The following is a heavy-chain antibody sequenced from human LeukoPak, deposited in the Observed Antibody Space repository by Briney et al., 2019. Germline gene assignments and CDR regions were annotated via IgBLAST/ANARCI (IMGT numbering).Heavy chain of an antibody. CDR1: GFTFSSYA. J-gene: IGHJ4*02. CDR2: ISYDGSNK. CDR3: ARAYSSSWYQTDYFDY. V-gene: IGHV3-30-3*01. D-gene: IGHD6-13*01. Sequence: GGSLRLSCAASGFTFSSYAMHWVRQAPGKGLEWVAVISYDGSNKYYADSVKGRFTISRGNSKNTLYLQMNSLRAEDAAVYYCARAYSSSWYQTDYFDYWGQGTLVTVSS.